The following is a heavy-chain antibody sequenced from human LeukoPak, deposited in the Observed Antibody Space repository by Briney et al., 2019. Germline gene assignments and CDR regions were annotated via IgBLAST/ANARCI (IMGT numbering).Heavy chain of an antibody. V-gene: IGHV1-18*01. J-gene: IGHJ4*02. Sequence: ASVKVSCKASGYTFTSYGISWVRQAPGQGLEWMGWISAYNGNTNYAQKLQGSVTMTTDTSTSTAYMELRSLRSDDTAVYYCARGVDCSSTSCYTQGYDFWFPFDYWGQGTLVTVSS. CDR3: ARGVDCSSTSCYTQGYDFWFPFDY. CDR2: ISAYNGNT. CDR1: GYTFTSYG. D-gene: IGHD2-2*02.